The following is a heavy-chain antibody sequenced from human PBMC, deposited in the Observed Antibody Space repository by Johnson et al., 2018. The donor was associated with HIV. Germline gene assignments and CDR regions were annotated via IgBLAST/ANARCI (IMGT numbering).Heavy chain of an antibody. Sequence: VQVVESGGGVVQPGRSLRLSCAASGFTFSSYAMHWVRQAPGKGLEWVAVISYDGSNKYYADSVKGRFTISRDNSKNTLYLQMNSLRAENTAVYYCAKDNTYGDLRGALDIWGHGTMVTVSS. D-gene: IGHD4-17*01. V-gene: IGHV3-30-3*01. CDR1: GFTFSSYA. CDR3: AKDNTYGDLRGALDI. J-gene: IGHJ3*02. CDR2: ISYDGSNK.